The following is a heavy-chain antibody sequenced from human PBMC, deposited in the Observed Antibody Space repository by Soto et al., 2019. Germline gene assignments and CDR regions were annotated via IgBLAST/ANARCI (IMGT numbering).Heavy chain of an antibody. CDR3: VSSRPSCGGACLPLDL. CDR2: FHTAGDT. V-gene: IGHV3-13*04. CDR1: GFIFSTYD. Sequence: EVQLVESGGGLVQPGGSLRLSCAASGFIFSTYDMHWVRQETGKGLEWVSAFHTAGDTHYADSVKGRFTITRDNARNSFYLQMNSLRVGDTAVYYCVSSRPSCGGACLPLDLWGQGTLVTVSS. D-gene: IGHD2-21*02. J-gene: IGHJ5*02.